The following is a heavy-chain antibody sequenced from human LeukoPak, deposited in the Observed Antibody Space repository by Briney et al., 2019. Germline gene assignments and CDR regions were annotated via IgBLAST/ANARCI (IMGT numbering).Heavy chain of an antibody. Sequence: GGSLRLSCAASGFSFSSYAMHWVRQAPGKGLEWVSVISSDGSNEYYADSVKGRFAISRDNSKNTLYLQVNSLRAEDTAVYFCARGWSYYYDSSGGLDYWGQGTLVTVSS. CDR2: ISSDGSNE. D-gene: IGHD3-22*01. CDR3: ARGWSYYYDSSGGLDY. CDR1: GFSFSSYA. V-gene: IGHV3-30*01. J-gene: IGHJ4*02.